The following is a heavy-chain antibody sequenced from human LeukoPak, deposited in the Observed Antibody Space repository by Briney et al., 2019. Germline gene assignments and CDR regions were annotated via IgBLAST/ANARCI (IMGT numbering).Heavy chain of an antibody. D-gene: IGHD1-26*01. CDR3: ARESGGNAFDI. CDR1: GDFITAYY. V-gene: IGHV4-59*01. Sequence: SETLSLTCSVSGDFITAYYWSWIRQPPGKGLEWIGYVYYTGNTEYNPSLKSRVTISVDTSKNQFSLKLSSVTAADTAVYYCARESGGNAFDIWGQGTMVTVSS. J-gene: IGHJ3*02. CDR2: VYYTGNT.